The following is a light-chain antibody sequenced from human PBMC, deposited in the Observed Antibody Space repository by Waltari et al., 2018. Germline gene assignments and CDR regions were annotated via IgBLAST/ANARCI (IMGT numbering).Light chain of an antibody. J-gene: IGLJ2*01. Sequence: QSALTQPASVSGSPGQSIPISCTGTSSDVGGYNYVSWYQQHPGKAPKLMIYDVSKRPSGVSNRFSGSKSGNTASLTISGLQAEDEADYYCCSYAGSSLVFGGGTKLTVL. CDR3: CSYAGSSLV. V-gene: IGLV2-23*02. CDR2: DVS. CDR1: SSDVGGYNY.